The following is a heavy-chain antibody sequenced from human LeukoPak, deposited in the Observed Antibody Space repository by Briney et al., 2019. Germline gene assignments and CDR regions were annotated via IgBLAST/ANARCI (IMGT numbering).Heavy chain of an antibody. CDR2: INHSGST. D-gene: IGHD3-9*01. CDR3: ARLNRRAGILTQRYYFDY. V-gene: IGHV4-34*01. J-gene: IGHJ4*02. CDR1: GGSFSGYY. Sequence: PSETLSLTCAVYGGSFSGYYWSWIRQPPGKGLEWIGEINHSGSTDYNLSLKSRVTISVDTSKNQFSLKLSSVTAADTAVYYCARLNRRAGILTQRYYFDYWGQGTLVTVSS.